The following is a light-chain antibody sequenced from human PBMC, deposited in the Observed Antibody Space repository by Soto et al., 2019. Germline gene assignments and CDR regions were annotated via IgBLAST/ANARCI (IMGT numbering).Light chain of an antibody. Sequence: DIQLTQSPFFLSASVGDRVTITCRASQGISSYLAWYQQKPGKAPKLLIYAASTLQSGVPSRFSGSGSGTEFTLTINTLQPEDFASYYCQQLGTFGQGTKVEIK. V-gene: IGKV1-9*01. CDR3: QQLGT. CDR2: AAS. CDR1: QGISSY. J-gene: IGKJ1*01.